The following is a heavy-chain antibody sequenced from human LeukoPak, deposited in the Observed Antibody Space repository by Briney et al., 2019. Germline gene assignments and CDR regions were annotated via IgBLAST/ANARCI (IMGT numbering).Heavy chain of an antibody. CDR1: GFSLSTSGVG. CDR2: IYWDDDK. V-gene: IGHV2-5*02. D-gene: IGHD3-22*01. J-gene: IGHJ6*02. CDR3: AHRSPATDYYDSSGYYYYYGMDV. Sequence: ESGPTLVKPTQTLTLTCTFSGFSLSTSGVGVGWIRQPPGKALEWLALIYWDDDKRYSPSLKSRLTITKDTSKNQVVLTMTNMDPVDTATYYCAHRSPATDYYDSSGYYYYYGMDVWGQGTTVTVSS.